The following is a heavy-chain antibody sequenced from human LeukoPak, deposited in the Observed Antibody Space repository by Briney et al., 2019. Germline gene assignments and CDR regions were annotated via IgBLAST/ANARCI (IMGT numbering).Heavy chain of an antibody. CDR1: GFILRSHW. D-gene: IGHD5-12*01. J-gene: IGHJ4*02. CDR2: IKQDGSEE. V-gene: IGHV3-7*01. Sequence: PGGSLRLSCAASGFILRSHWMSWVRQAPGRGLEWVAHIKQDGSEEQYVDSVEGRFILSRDDAKNSVYLQMNSLRVDDTAVYYCARGPNFGSRVDYFDYWGQGTPVTASS. CDR3: ARGPNFGSRVDYFDY.